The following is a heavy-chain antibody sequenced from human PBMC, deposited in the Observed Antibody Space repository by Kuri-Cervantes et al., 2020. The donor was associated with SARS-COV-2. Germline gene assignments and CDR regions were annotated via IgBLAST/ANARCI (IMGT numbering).Heavy chain of an antibody. CDR1: GFTFSNAW. Sequence: GESLKISCAASGFTFSNAWMNWVRQAPGKGLEWVDRIKSKTDGGTTDYAAPVKGRFTISRDDSKNTLYLQMNSLRAEDTAVYYCARGNDFWSGRDWYFDLWGRGTLVTVSS. V-gene: IGHV3-15*07. D-gene: IGHD3-3*01. CDR3: ARGNDFWSGRDWYFDL. J-gene: IGHJ2*01. CDR2: IKSKTDGGTT.